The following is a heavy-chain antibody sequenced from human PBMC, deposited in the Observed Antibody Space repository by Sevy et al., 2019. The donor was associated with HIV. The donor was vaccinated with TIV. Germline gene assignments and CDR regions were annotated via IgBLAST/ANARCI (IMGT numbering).Heavy chain of an antibody. CDR1: GLTFSNDN. CDR2: ISSESGYI. J-gene: IGHJ4*01. CDR3: ARDGKVPVPGLYYFHY. V-gene: IGHV3-21*01. D-gene: IGHD6-19*01. Sequence: GGSLRLSCAASGLTFSNDNMNWVRQAPGKGLEWVSFISSESGYIYYADSVKGRFSISRDNAKNSLYLQMNSLRAEDTAVYYCARDGKVPVPGLYYFHYWGHGTLVTVSS.